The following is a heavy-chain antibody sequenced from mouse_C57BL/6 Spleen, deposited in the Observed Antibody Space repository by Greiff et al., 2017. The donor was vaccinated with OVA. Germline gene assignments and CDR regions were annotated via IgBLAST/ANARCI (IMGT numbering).Heavy chain of an antibody. Sequence: EVMLVESGAELVKPGASVKLSCTASGFNIKDYYMHWVKQRPEQGLEWIGRIDPEGGETKYAPKFKGKATLTADTSSNTAYLQLSSLTSEDTAVYYCARAHDCGSSPWHFDVWGKGTTVTVSS. J-gene: IGHJ1*03. CDR1: GFNIKDYY. V-gene: IGHV14-2*01. CDR3: ARAHDCGSSPWHFDV. CDR2: IDPEGGET. D-gene: IGHD1-1*01.